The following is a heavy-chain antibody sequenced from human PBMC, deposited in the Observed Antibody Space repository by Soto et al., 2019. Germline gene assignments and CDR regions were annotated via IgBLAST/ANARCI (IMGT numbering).Heavy chain of an antibody. Sequence: GASVKVSCKASGYTFTSYDIHWVRQATGQGLEWMGWMSTHSNVTDCAQKFQGRVTLTWNTSISTAYMELSSLKFDDTAVYYCARQVVEVVETTSLWFDPWGLGTLVTVSS. V-gene: IGHV1-8*01. J-gene: IGHJ5*02. D-gene: IGHD2-15*01. CDR1: GYTFTSYD. CDR2: MSTHSNVT. CDR3: ARQVVEVVETTSLWFDP.